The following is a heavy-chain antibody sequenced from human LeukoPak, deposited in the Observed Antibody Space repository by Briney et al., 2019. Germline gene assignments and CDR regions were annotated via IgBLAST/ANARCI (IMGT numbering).Heavy chain of an antibody. CDR1: GFTFSSSG. D-gene: IGHD3-10*01. Sequence: GGSLRLSCAGSGFTFSSSGMSWVRQARGKGLEWISAISGSGGSTYYADSVKGRFTISRDNSKNTLYLQMNSLGAEDTAVYYCAREVTMVRGVMKYNWFDPWGQGTLVTVSS. CDR3: AREVTMVRGVMKYNWFDP. CDR2: ISGSGGST. J-gene: IGHJ5*02. V-gene: IGHV3-23*01.